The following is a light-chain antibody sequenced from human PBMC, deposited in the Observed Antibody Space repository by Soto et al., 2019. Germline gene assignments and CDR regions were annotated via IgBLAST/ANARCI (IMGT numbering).Light chain of an antibody. CDR3: SSYTSNSTNVV. V-gene: IGLV2-14*01. CDR1: SSDVGGYNY. Sequence: QSALTRPASVSGSPGQSITISCTGTSSDVGGYNYVSWYQQHPGKAPKLMIYDVSNRPSGVSNRFSGSKSGNTASLTISGLQAEDEADYYCSSYTSNSTNVVFGGGTKLTVL. J-gene: IGLJ2*01. CDR2: DVS.